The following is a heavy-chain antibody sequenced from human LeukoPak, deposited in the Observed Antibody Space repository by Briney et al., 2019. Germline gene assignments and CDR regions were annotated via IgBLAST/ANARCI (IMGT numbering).Heavy chain of an antibody. J-gene: IGHJ6*02. Sequence: VASVKVSCKASGGTFSSYAISWVRQAPGQGLEWMRRIIPIFGIANYAQKFQGRVTITADKSTSTAYMELSSLRSEDTAVYYCARENDPSDYGMDVWGQGTTVTVSS. CDR3: ARENDPSDYGMDV. CDR1: GGTFSSYA. CDR2: IIPIFGIA. V-gene: IGHV1-69*04. D-gene: IGHD1-1*01.